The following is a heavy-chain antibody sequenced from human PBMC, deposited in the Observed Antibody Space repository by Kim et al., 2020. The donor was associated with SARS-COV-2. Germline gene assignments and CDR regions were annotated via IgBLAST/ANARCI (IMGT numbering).Heavy chain of an antibody. Sequence: SVKVSCKASGGTFSSYAISWVRQAPGQGLEWMGGIIPIFGTANYAQKFQGRVTITADESTSTAYMELSSLRSEDTAVYYCARVGYYYDSSGYYFDYWGQRTLVTVSS. CDR2: IIPIFGTA. V-gene: IGHV1-69*13. D-gene: IGHD3-22*01. J-gene: IGHJ4*02. CDR1: GGTFSSYA. CDR3: ARVGYYYDSSGYYFDY.